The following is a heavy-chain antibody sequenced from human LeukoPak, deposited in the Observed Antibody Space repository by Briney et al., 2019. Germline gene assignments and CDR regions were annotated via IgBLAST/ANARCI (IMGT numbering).Heavy chain of an antibody. CDR3: ARLPYDYVWGSYRLHPFDY. D-gene: IGHD3-16*02. V-gene: IGHV4-39*01. CDR2: IYYSGGT. Sequence: NPSETLSLTCTVSGGSISSSSYYWGWIRQPPGKGLEWIGSIYYSGGTYYNPSLKSRVTISVDTSKNQFSLKLSSVTAADTAVYYCARLPYDYVWGSYRLHPFDYWGQGTLVTVSS. CDR1: GGSISSSSYY. J-gene: IGHJ4*02.